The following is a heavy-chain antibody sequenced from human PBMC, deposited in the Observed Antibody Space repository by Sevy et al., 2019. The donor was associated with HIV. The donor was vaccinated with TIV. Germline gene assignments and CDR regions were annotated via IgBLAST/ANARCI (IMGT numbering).Heavy chain of an antibody. J-gene: IGHJ6*02. Sequence: GGSLRLSCAASGFTFSSYAMSWVRQAPGKGLEWVSAISGSGGSTYYADSVKGRFTISRDNSKNTLYLQMNSLRAEDTAVYYCVTTTLYYYCGMDVWGQGTTVTVSS. V-gene: IGHV3-23*01. CDR3: VTTTLYYYCGMDV. CDR1: GFTFSSYA. CDR2: ISGSGGST. D-gene: IGHD4-4*01.